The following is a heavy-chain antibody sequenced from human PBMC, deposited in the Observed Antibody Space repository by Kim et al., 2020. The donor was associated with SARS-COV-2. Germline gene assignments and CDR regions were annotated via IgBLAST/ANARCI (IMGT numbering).Heavy chain of an antibody. D-gene: IGHD3-10*01. J-gene: IGHJ5*02. CDR1: GGTFSSYT. CDR2: IIPILGIA. V-gene: IGHV1-69*04. CDR3: ARDGHAGYYGSGSWFDP. Sequence: SVKVSCKASGGTFSSYTISWVRQAPGQGLEWMGRIIPILGIANYAQKFQGRVTITADKSTSTAYMELSSLRSEDTAVYYCARDGHAGYYGSGSWFDPWGQRPLVTVSS.